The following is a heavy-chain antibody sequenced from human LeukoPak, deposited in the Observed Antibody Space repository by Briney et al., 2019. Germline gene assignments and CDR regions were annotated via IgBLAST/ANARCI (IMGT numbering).Heavy chain of an antibody. D-gene: IGHD6-13*01. CDR1: GFTVSSNY. V-gene: IGHV3-53*01. Sequence: GGSLRLSCAASGFTVSSNYMSWVRQAPGKGLDWVSVTYSDGSTYYADSVKGRFTISRDNSKNTVYLQMNSQRAEDTAVYYCARSPVIDSNNWSFDSWGQGTLVTVSS. J-gene: IGHJ4*02. CDR2: TYSDGST. CDR3: ARSPVIDSNNWSFDS.